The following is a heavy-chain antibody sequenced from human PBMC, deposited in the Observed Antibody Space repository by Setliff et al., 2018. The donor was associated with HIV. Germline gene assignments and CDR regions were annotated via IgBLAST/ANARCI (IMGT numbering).Heavy chain of an antibody. Sequence: LRLSCAASGFTFSSYSMNWVRQAPGKGLEWVSYISSSSSTIYYADSVKGRFTISRDNAKNSLYLQMNSLRAEDTAVYYCARPTGYSSSWYPLDAFDIWGQGTMVTVSS. CDR2: ISSSSSTI. CDR1: GFTFSSYS. CDR3: ARPTGYSSSWYPLDAFDI. J-gene: IGHJ3*02. V-gene: IGHV3-48*01. D-gene: IGHD6-13*01.